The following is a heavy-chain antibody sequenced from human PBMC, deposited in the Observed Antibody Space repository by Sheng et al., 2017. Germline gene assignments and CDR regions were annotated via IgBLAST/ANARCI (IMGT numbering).Heavy chain of an antibody. J-gene: IGHJ4*02. CDR3: ARDLGGYDRFDY. D-gene: IGHD5-12*01. CDR1: GGSISNYY. V-gene: IGHV4-59*01. Sequence: QVQLQESGPGLVKPFGDPCPLTCTXSGGSISNYYWSWIRQPPGKGLEWIGYIYYSGSTNYNPSLQESSTISVDTSKNQFSLKLSSVTAADTAVYYCARDLGGYDRFDYWGQGTLVTVSS. CDR2: IYYSGST.